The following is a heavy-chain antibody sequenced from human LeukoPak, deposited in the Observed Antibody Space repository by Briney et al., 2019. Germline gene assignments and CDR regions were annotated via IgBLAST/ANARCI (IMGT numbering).Heavy chain of an antibody. V-gene: IGHV3-7*01. CDR3: AKDSDYDILTGCDY. Sequence: GGSLRLSCVASGFTFGSYWMSWVRQAPGKGLEWVANIKQDRSQQYYVDSVKGRFTISKDYARNSVYLEMNRLRAEDTAVYYCAKDSDYDILTGCDYWGQGTLVTVSS. J-gene: IGHJ4*02. CDR2: IKQDRSQQ. CDR1: GFTFGSYW. D-gene: IGHD3-9*01.